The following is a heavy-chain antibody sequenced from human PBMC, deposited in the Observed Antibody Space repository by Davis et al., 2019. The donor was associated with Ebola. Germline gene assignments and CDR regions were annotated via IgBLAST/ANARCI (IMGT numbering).Heavy chain of an antibody. Sequence: ASVKVSCKASGYTFTSYAMHWVRQAPGQRLEWMGWINAGNGNTKYSQKFQGRVTITRDTSASTAYMELSSLRSEDTAVYYCARDVEVVGIAAGSYLYYYYGMDVWGQGTTVTVSS. D-gene: IGHD3-10*01. V-gene: IGHV1-3*01. CDR1: GYTFTSYA. J-gene: IGHJ6*02. CDR2: INAGNGNT. CDR3: ARDVEVVGIAAGSYLYYYYGMDV.